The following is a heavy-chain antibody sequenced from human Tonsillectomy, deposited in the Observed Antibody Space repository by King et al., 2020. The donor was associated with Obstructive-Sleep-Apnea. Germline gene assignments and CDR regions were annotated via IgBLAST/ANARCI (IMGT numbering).Heavy chain of an antibody. CDR1: GFTFDDYA. CDR3: ARDNHGLDV. CDR2: ISWNSYSI. Sequence: QLVQSGGGLVQPGRSLRLSCAASGFTFDDYAMHWVRQAPGKGLEWVSGISWNSYSIDYADSVKGRFTISRDNAKNSLYLQMNSLRAEDTASYYCARDNHGLDVWGQGTTLTVSS. V-gene: IGHV3-9*01. J-gene: IGHJ6*02.